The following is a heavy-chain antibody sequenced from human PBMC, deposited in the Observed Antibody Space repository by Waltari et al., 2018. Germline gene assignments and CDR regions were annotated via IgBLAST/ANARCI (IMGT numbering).Heavy chain of an antibody. CDR1: GGTFSSYA. V-gene: IGHV1-69*01. CDR2: IIPIFGTA. J-gene: IGHJ4*02. Sequence: QVQLVQSGAEVKKPGSSVKVSCKASGGTFSSYAISWVRQAPGQGLEWMGGIIPIFGTANYAQKFQGRGTITADESTSTAYMELISLRSEDTAVYYCARTNQAATLYYWGQGTLVTVSS. CDR3: ARTNQAATLYY. D-gene: IGHD6-13*01.